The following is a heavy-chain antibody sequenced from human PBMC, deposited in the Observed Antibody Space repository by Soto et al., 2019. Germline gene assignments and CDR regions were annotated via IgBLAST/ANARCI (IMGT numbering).Heavy chain of an antibody. CDR3: ARDLVPIYSSGWYGNFDY. V-gene: IGHV1-3*01. Sequence: QVQLVQSGTEVKKPGASVKVSCKASGYTFTNYAIHWVRQAPGQRLEWLGWINAGNGNTKYSQKFQGRVTITSDTSAYTAYMQLSSLRSEDTAVYYCARDLVPIYSSGWYGNFDYWGQGTLVTVSS. D-gene: IGHD6-19*01. CDR1: GYTFTNYA. CDR2: INAGNGNT. J-gene: IGHJ4*02.